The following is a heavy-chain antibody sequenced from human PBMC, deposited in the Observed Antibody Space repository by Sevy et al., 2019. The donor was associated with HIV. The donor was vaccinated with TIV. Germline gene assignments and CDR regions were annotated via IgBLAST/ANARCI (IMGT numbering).Heavy chain of an antibody. CDR1: GFRFSDHD. CDR3: MSDYSGTDHKNYFAY. CDR2: ISRSGTIK. V-gene: IGHV3-11*01. J-gene: IGHJ4*02. Sequence: GGSLRLSCAASGFRFSDHDMSWIRQAPGKGLEWVAYISRSGTIKYYADSVRGRFTISRDNAKNSLFLQMNSLRVEDTAMYYYMSDYSGTDHKNYFAYWGQGTLVTVSS. D-gene: IGHD1-26*01.